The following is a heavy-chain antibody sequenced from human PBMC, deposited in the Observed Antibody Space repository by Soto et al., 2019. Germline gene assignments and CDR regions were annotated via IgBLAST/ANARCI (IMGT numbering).Heavy chain of an antibody. CDR2: IYYSGST. CDR1: GGSVSSGSYY. J-gene: IGHJ4*02. Sequence: PSETLSLTCTVSGGSVSSGSYYWSWIRQPPGNGLEWIGYIYYSGSTNYNPSLKSRVTISVDTSKNQFSLKLSSVTAADTAVYYCARAVLLWFGESPQFDYWGQGTLVTVSS. CDR3: ARAVLLWFGESPQFDY. D-gene: IGHD3-10*01. V-gene: IGHV4-61*01.